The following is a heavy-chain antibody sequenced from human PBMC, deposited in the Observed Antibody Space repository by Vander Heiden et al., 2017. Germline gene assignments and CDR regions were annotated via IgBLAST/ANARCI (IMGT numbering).Heavy chain of an antibody. V-gene: IGHV3-33*01. Sequence: QVLLVESGGGVFQSGGSLRPSCAASGFTFKTYGMHWVRQAPGKGLEWLAIIWYDGNTKDYADSVKGRFTISRDNSKNTLYLEMSSLRVEDTAIYYCARAGSDIAVAGPFDFWGQGTLVTVSS. CDR3: ARAGSDIAVAGPFDF. CDR2: IWYDGNTK. J-gene: IGHJ4*02. D-gene: IGHD6-19*01. CDR1: GFTFKTYG.